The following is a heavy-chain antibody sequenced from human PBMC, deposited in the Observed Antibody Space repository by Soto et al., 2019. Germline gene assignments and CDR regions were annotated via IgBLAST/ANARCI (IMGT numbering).Heavy chain of an antibody. CDR3: ARVRGHAFDI. J-gene: IGHJ3*02. Sequence: QVQLQESGPGLVKPSQTLSLNCSVSGGSITTDDYYWSWIRQHAGQGLEWIGYIFYSGTTYYNPSLKSRISLSLDTSKNQFALEMSSVTAADTAMYDCARVRGHAFDIRGQGTMVTVSS. CDR2: IFYSGTT. V-gene: IGHV4-31*03. CDR1: GGSITTDDYY. D-gene: IGHD3-10*01.